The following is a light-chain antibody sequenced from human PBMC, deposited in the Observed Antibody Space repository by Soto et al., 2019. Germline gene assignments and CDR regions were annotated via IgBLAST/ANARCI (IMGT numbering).Light chain of an antibody. V-gene: IGKV3-15*01. Sequence: EIAMTQSPVTLSVSPGERVTLSCRASQSVSNNLAWYQQKSGQAPRLLIYGASTRVTGIPARFSGSGSGTEFTLTISSLQFEDFAIYYCQQYDNWPPVTFGQGTRLDIK. CDR1: QSVSNN. CDR2: GAS. J-gene: IGKJ5*01. CDR3: QQYDNWPPVT.